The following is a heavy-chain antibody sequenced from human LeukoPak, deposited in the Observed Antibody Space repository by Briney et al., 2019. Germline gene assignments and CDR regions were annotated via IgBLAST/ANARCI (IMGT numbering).Heavy chain of an antibody. CDR1: GFTFSSYA. J-gene: IGHJ6*03. CDR2: ISYDGSNK. Sequence: PGGSLRLSCAASGFTFSSYAMHWVRQAPGKGLEWVAVISYDGSNKYYADSVKGRFTISRDNSKNTLYLQMNSLRAEDTAVYYCARVRGVDQLLYTKTPYYYYYMDVWGKGTTVTVSS. D-gene: IGHD2-2*02. V-gene: IGHV3-30-3*01. CDR3: ARVRGVDQLLYTKTPYYYYYMDV.